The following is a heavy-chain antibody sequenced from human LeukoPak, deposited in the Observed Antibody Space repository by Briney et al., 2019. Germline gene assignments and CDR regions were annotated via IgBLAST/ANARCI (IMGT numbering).Heavy chain of an antibody. Sequence: SETMSLTCTVSGASISSYYWTWIRQPAGKGLEWIGRIYTSGSTNYNPSLKSRVAMSVDTSKNQFSLKLSSVTAADTAVYYCARLSADSSSSRGFDYWGQGTLVTVSS. D-gene: IGHD2-2*01. CDR1: GASISSYY. CDR2: IYTSGST. CDR3: ARLSADSSSSRGFDY. V-gene: IGHV4-4*07. J-gene: IGHJ4*02.